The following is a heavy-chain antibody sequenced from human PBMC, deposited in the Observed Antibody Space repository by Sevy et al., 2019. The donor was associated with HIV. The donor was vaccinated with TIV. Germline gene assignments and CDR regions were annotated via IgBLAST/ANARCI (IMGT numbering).Heavy chain of an antibody. CDR2: ISYIGST. Sequence: SETLSLTCTVSGGSISTSYWNWIRQPPGKGLEWIGYISYIGSTNYNPSLKSRVTISVDTSKNQFSLKVRSVTAADTGGEYCARDPGGRTAPREAFDFWGPGKTGT. CDR3: ARDPGGRTAPREAFDF. CDR1: GGSISTSY. D-gene: IGHD2-21*02. V-gene: IGHV4-59*01. J-gene: IGHJ3*01.